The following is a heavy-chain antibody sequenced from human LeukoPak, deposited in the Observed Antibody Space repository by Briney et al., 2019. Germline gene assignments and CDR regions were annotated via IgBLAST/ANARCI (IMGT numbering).Heavy chain of an antibody. CDR3: ARAVGGYFDY. Sequence: PSGTLSLTCTVSGGSISSYYWSWIRQPAGKGLVWIERIYTSGSTNYNPSLKSRVTKSVYKTNNQFSLKLSSVTAADTAVYYCARAVGGYFDYWGQGTLVTVSS. CDR2: IYTSGST. J-gene: IGHJ4*02. V-gene: IGHV4-4*07. CDR1: GGSISSYY.